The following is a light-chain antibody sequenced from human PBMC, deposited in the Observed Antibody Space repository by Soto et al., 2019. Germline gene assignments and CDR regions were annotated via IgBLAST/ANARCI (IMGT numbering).Light chain of an antibody. J-gene: IGKJ4*01. Sequence: IQLTQSPSSLSASVGDRVTITCRASQAINSYLAWYQQEPGKAPKLLIYGGSTLQSGVPSRFSGSRSGTDFTRTISILQSEDFATYYCQHLNAFPLTFGGGTKVEI. V-gene: IGKV1-9*01. CDR3: QHLNAFPLT. CDR1: QAINSY. CDR2: GGS.